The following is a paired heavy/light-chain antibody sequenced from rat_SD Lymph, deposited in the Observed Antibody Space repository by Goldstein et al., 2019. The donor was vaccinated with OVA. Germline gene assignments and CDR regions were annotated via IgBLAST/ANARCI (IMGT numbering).Heavy chain of an antibody. CDR2: IWWNEST. CDR1: GFSLSSYGMG. CDR3: VHTRNHHDGHHPFYHVIDA. D-gene: IGHD1-12*02. J-gene: IGHJ4*01. V-gene: IGHV8-23*01. Sequence: QVTLKESGPGILQPSHTLSLTCSFSGFSLSSYGMGVSWIRQPSGKGLEWLASIWWNESTYNNPSLKSRLTVSKDTSNSQAFLKVTSVSTADTATYYCVHTRNHHDGHHPFYHVIDAWGQGTSVTVSS.
Light chain of an antibody. J-gene: IGKJ1*01. V-gene: IGKV3S10*01. CDR3: QQTWNDPWT. CDR1: ESVSTA. Sequence: DTVLTQSPALAVSPGERVTISCRASESVSTAIHWHQQKPGQQPKLLIYGASNLESGVPARFSGSGSRTDFALTIDPVEADDTATYFCQQTWNDPWTFGGGTKLELK. CDR2: GAS.